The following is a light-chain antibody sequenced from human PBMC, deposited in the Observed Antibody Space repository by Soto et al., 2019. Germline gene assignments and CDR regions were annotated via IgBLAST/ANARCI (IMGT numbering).Light chain of an antibody. V-gene: IGKV3-20*01. CDR2: GAS. J-gene: IGKJ4*01. CDR1: QSVSSSY. Sequence: EIVLTQSPGTLSLSPGERATLSCRASQSVSSSYLAWYQQKAGQAPRLLIYGASSRATGIPDRFTGSGSGTNFPLTTSSLEPEDFAVYYCQQYGCSPPTFGGGTKVKIK. CDR3: QQYGCSPPT.